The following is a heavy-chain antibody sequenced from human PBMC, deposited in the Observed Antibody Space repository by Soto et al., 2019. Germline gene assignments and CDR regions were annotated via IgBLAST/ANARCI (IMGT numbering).Heavy chain of an antibody. D-gene: IGHD3-10*01. J-gene: IGHJ6*02. CDR1: GFTFSSFA. V-gene: IGHV3-23*01. CDR2: ISDGGGTT. CDR3: AKDSITFFYGVDV. Sequence: GGSLRLACAASGFTFSSFAMNWVRQAPGKGLEWVSTISDGGGTTHYADSVKDRFPISRDNSKNILYLQMNILRAEDTAVYYCAKDSITFFYGVDVWGQGTTVTVSS.